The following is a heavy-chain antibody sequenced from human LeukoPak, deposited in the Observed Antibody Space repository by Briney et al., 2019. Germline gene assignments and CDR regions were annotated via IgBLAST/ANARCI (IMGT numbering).Heavy chain of an antibody. J-gene: IGHJ3*02. CDR1: GGSFGGYY. CDR3: AEGRSVLDI. D-gene: IGHD3-3*01. CDR2: INHSGST. Sequence: SETLSLTCAVYGGSFGGYYWSWIRQPPGKGLEWIGEINHSGSTNYNPSLKSRVTISVDTSKKQFSLKLSSVTAADTAVYYCAEGRSVLDIWGQGTMVTVP. V-gene: IGHV4-34*01.